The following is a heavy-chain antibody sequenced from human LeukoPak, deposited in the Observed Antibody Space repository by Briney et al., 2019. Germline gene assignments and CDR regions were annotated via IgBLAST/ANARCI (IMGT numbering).Heavy chain of an antibody. Sequence: GGSLRLSCAASGFTFSSYGMHWVRQAPGKGLEWVAVISYDGSNKYYADSVKGRFTISRDNSKNTLYLQMNSLRAEDTAVYYCAKTRGEYCSGGSCYGNWFDPWGQGTLVTVSS. D-gene: IGHD2-15*01. CDR3: AKTRGEYCSGGSCYGNWFDP. CDR2: ISYDGSNK. CDR1: GFTFSSYG. J-gene: IGHJ5*02. V-gene: IGHV3-30*18.